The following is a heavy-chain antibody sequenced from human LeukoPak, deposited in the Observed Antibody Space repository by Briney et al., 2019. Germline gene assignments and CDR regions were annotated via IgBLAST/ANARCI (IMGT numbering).Heavy chain of an antibody. CDR3: AGAPAGSLKWESPLDY. J-gene: IGHJ4*02. V-gene: IGHV4-4*07. CDR2: IYTSGST. Sequence: PSETLSLTCTVSGGSINSYYWSWIRQPAGKGPEWIGRIYTSGSTNYNPSLKSRVTMSVDTSKNQFSLKLSSVTAADTAVYYCAGAPAGSLKWESPLDYWGQGTLVTVSS. CDR1: GGSINSYY. D-gene: IGHD1-26*01.